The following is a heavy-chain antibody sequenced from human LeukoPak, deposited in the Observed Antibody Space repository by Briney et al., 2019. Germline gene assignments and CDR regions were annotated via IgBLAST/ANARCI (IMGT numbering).Heavy chain of an antibody. CDR1: GGTFSNLA. Sequence: ASVKVSCKASGGTFSNLAFSWIRQAPGQGLEWLGGTIFIFGTPNYAPKFQGRVSITADESTRAVHLEVSRLRSDDTAVYYCVREGETGPYRYYYEDWGQGTLVTVSS. D-gene: IGHD3-9*01. CDR3: VREGETGPYRYYYED. V-gene: IGHV1-69*13. J-gene: IGHJ4*02. CDR2: TIFIFGTP.